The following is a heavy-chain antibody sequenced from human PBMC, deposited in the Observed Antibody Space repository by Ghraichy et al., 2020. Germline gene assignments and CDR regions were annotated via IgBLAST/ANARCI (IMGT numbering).Heavy chain of an antibody. Sequence: ASVKVSCKVSGYTLTELSMHWVRQAPGKGLEWMGGFDPEDGETIYAQKFQGRVTTTEDTSTDTAYMELSSLRSEDTAVYYCATVGIVGANRRYRFDPWGQGTLVTVSS. CDR1: GYTLTELS. D-gene: IGHD1-26*01. CDR3: ATVGIVGANRRYRFDP. CDR2: FDPEDGET. V-gene: IGHV1-24*01. J-gene: IGHJ5*02.